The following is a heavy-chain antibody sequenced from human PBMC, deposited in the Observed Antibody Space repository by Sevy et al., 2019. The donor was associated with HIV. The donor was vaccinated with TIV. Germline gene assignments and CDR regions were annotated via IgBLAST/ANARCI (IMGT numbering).Heavy chain of an antibody. J-gene: IGHJ3*02. Sequence: GGSLRLSCAASGFTFSSYSMNWVRQAPGKGLEWVSCISDSSNYIYYADSVKGRFTISRDNAKNSLYLQMNSLRAEDTAVYYCARRYCSLTSCYMHDAFDIWGQGTMVTVSS. CDR2: ISDSSNYI. D-gene: IGHD2-2*02. V-gene: IGHV3-21*01. CDR1: GFTFSSYS. CDR3: ARRYCSLTSCYMHDAFDI.